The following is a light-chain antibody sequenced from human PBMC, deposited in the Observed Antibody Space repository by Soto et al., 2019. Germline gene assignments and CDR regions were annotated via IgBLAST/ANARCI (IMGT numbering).Light chain of an antibody. J-gene: IGKJ2*01. CDR1: QNIAGY. Sequence: DIQMTQSPSSLSVSVGDRVTITCRASQNIAGYLNWYQQKPGKAPKLLIYGSSTLQSGVPSSFSGSGSGTDFTLTIRSLQPEDFATYYCQQSYITPYPFGQGTKLEIK. V-gene: IGKV1-39*01. CDR3: QQSYITPYP. CDR2: GSS.